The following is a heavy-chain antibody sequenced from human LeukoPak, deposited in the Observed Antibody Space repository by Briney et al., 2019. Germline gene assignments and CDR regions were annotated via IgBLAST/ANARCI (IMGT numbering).Heavy chain of an antibody. CDR1: GGSISSGGYY. D-gene: IGHD3-16*01. CDR3: ARDLGDRSRAYFAFDY. V-gene: IGHV4-30-2*01. J-gene: IGHJ4*02. CDR2: IYHSGST. Sequence: SETLSLTCTVSGGSISSGGYYWSWIRQPSGKGLEWIGYIYHSGSTYYNPSLKSRVTMSVDTSKNQFSLRLSSMTAADTAVYYCARDLGDRSRAYFAFDYWGQGTLVTVSS.